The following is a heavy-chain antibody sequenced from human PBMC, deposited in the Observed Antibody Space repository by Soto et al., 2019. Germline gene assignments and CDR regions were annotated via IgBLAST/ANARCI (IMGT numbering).Heavy chain of an antibody. D-gene: IGHD6-13*01. V-gene: IGHV1-2*04. CDR3: ASGGIAAAGTTLGYYYGMDV. Sequence: GASVEVSCKASGYTFTGYYMHWVRQAPGQGLEWMGWINPNSGGTNYAQKFQGWVTMTRDTSISTAYMELSRLRSDDTAVYYCASGGIAAAGTTLGYYYGMDVWGQGTTVTVSS. J-gene: IGHJ6*02. CDR2: INPNSGGT. CDR1: GYTFTGYY.